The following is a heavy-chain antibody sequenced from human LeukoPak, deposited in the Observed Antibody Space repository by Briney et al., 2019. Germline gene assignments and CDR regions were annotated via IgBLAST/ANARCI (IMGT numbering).Heavy chain of an antibody. Sequence: GGSLRPSCAASGFTFGAYYMTWVRQAPGKGLEWVANIKQDGSEKYYVDSVKGRFTISRDNSKNTLYLQMNSLRAEDTAVYYCARSQYYGDYVGYWGQGTLVTVSS. V-gene: IGHV3-7*01. J-gene: IGHJ4*02. CDR1: GFTFGAYY. CDR3: ARSQYYGDYVGY. D-gene: IGHD4-17*01. CDR2: IKQDGSEK.